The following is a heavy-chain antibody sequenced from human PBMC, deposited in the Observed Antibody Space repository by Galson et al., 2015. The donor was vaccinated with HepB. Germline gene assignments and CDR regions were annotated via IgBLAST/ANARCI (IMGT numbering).Heavy chain of an antibody. CDR3: ARHEGPFDCSSTSCYAYDWFDP. D-gene: IGHD2-2*01. V-gene: IGHV4-59*08. Sequence: SETLSLTCTVSGGSISGHYWSWIRQPPGKGLEWIGYIYYSGSTNYNPSLKSRVTISVDTSKNQFSLKLSSVTAADTAVYYCARHEGPFDCSSTSCYAYDWFDPWGQGTLVTVSS. CDR2: IYYSGST. CDR1: GGSISGHY. J-gene: IGHJ5*02.